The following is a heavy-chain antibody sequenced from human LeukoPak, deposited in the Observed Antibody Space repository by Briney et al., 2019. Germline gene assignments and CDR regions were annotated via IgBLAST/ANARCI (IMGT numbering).Heavy chain of an antibody. CDR2: ISYSGST. V-gene: IGHV4-30-4*08. D-gene: IGHD1-26*01. CDR1: GGSISSADYY. Sequence: SGTLSLTCTVSGGSISSADYYWTWIRQPPGKGLEWIGYISYSGSTYYNPSLKSRVTISVDKSKNQFSLKLSSVTAADTAVYYCTRVHDSGSYYGLYFDYWGQGTLVTVSS. J-gene: IGHJ4*02. CDR3: TRVHDSGSYYGLYFDY.